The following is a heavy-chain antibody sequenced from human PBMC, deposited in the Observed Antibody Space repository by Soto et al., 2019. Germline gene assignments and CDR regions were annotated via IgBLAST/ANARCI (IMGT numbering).Heavy chain of an antibody. J-gene: IGHJ4*02. D-gene: IGHD6-19*01. V-gene: IGHV4-59*01. CDR1: GHSITPYY. CDR2: MHNSGGT. CDR3: ARVDQWLGTYYFDY. Sequence: TSETLSLTCAVSGHSITPYYWTWIRQPPGKGLEWIAFMHNSGGTSYNPSLKSRVTISLDTSKNQFSLKLTSVTAADTAAYYCARVDQWLGTYYFDYWGRGTLVTVSS.